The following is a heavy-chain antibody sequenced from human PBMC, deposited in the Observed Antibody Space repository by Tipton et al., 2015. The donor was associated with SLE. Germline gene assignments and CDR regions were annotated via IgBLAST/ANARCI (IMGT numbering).Heavy chain of an antibody. J-gene: IGHJ4*02. D-gene: IGHD1-26*01. CDR1: GFTFSSYG. CDR2: IRYDGSNK. Sequence: GSLRLSCAASGFTFSSYGMHWVRQAPGKGLEWVAFIRYDGSNKYYAYSVKGRFTISRDNSKNTLYLQMNSLRAEDTAVYYCAKDITSGRYYGHDYFDYWGQGTLVTVSS. V-gene: IGHV3-30*02. CDR3: AKDITSGRYYGHDYFDY.